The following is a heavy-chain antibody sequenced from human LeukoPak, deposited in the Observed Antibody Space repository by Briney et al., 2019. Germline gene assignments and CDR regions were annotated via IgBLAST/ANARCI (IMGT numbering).Heavy chain of an antibody. J-gene: IGHJ4*02. CDR2: IYDSGSA. CDR3: TRHRDYYDT. D-gene: IGHD3-22*01. CDR1: GGSINSNF. V-gene: IGHV4-59*08. Sequence: SETLSLTCTVSGGSINSNFYTWIRQPPGEGLEWIGNIYDSGSAKYNPSLKSRVTISGDTSKNQVSLKLTSVTAADTAVYFCTRHRDYYDTWGPGTLVTASS.